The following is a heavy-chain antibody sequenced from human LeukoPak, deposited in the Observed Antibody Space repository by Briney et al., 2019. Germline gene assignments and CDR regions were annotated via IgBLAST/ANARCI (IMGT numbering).Heavy chain of an antibody. V-gene: IGHV3-23*01. Sequence: GGSLRLSCAASGFTFSSYAMSWVRQAPGKGLEWVSAISGSGGSTYYADSVKGRFTISRDNSKNTLYLQMNSLRAEDTAVYYCARDSRKTYSSSPDYYFDYWGQGTLVTVSS. J-gene: IGHJ4*02. CDR2: ISGSGGST. CDR3: ARDSRKTYSSSPDYYFDY. CDR1: GFTFSSYA. D-gene: IGHD6-6*01.